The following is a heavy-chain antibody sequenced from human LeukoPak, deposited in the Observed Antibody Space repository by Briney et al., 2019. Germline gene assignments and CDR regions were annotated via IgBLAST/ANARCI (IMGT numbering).Heavy chain of an antibody. CDR3: AREMMVASLTGLFISLDY. D-gene: IGHD3-9*01. J-gene: IGHJ4*02. CDR1: GYTFTSYG. CDR2: ISAYNGNT. Sequence: ASVKASCKASGYTFTSYGISWVRQAPGQGLEWMGWISAYNGNTNYAQKLQGRVTMTTDTSTSTAYMELRSLRSDDTAVYYCAREMMVASLTGLFISLDYWGQGTLVTVSS. V-gene: IGHV1-18*01.